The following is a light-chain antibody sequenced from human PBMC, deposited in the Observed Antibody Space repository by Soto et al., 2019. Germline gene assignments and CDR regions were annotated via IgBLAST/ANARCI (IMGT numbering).Light chain of an antibody. CDR1: QSISSNY. J-gene: IGKJ2*01. CDR3: QQYGSSPPRT. V-gene: IGKV3-20*01. CDR2: VAS. Sequence: EIVLTQSPGTLSLSPGERATLSCRASQSISSNYLAWYQQKPGQAPRLLIYVASSRATGIPDRFSGSGSGTDFTLTISRLEPDDFAVYYCQQYGSSPPRTFGQGTKLEIK.